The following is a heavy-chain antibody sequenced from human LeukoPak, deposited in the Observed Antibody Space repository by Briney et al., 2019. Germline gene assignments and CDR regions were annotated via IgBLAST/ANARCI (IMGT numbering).Heavy chain of an antibody. Sequence: ASVKVSCKASGYTFTGYYMHWVRQAPGQGLEWMGWINPNSGGTNYAQKFQGRVTMTRDTSISTAYMELSRLRSDDTAVYYCARDAGYLWFGELLSLDNWFDPWGQGTLVTVSS. CDR2: INPNSGGT. V-gene: IGHV1-2*02. D-gene: IGHD3-10*01. CDR3: ARDAGYLWFGELLSLDNWFDP. J-gene: IGHJ5*02. CDR1: GYTFTGYY.